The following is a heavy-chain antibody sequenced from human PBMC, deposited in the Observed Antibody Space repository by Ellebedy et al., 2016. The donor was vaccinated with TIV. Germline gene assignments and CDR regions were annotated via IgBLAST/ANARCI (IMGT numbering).Heavy chain of an antibody. CDR2: IKHDGSEK. J-gene: IGHJ4*02. CDR1: GFTFTNYG. D-gene: IGHD6-19*01. Sequence: GGSLRLSCAASGFTFTNYGMTWVRQPPGKGLEWVANIKHDGSEKYYVDSVKGRFTISRDNAKNSLYLQMDSLRAEDTALYYCARDQGGGWYERDYWGQGTLVTVSS. CDR3: ARDQGGGWYERDY. V-gene: IGHV3-7*01.